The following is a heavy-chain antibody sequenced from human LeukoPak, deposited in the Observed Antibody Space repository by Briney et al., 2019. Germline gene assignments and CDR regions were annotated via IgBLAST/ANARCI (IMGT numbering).Heavy chain of an antibody. Sequence: GGSLRLSCAGSGFIFSSTWMHWVRQAPGEGLVWVSRINSDGSTINYADSVKGRLTISRDNAKNALYLQMNSLRVEDTALYFCATAGNYRFDYWGQGTLVTVSS. J-gene: IGHJ4*02. CDR1: GFIFSSTW. CDR2: INSDGSTI. CDR3: ATAGNYRFDY. D-gene: IGHD1-7*01. V-gene: IGHV3-74*01.